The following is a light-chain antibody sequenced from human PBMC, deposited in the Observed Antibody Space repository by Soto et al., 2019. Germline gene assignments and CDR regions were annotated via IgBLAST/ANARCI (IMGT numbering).Light chain of an antibody. V-gene: IGLV1-40*01. J-gene: IGLJ2*01. CDR2: GNI. CDR1: SSNIGAGYD. CDR3: QSYASSLTVV. Sequence: QPVLTQPPSVSGAPGQRVTISCTGSSSNIGAGYDVHWYQQVPGTAPKLLIYGNINRPSGVPDRFSGSKSGTSASLAITGLQADDEADYYCQSYASSLTVVFGGGTKLTVL.